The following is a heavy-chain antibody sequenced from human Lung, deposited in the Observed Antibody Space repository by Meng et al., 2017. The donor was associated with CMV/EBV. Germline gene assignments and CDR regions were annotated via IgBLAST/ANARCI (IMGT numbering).Heavy chain of an antibody. J-gene: IGHJ4*02. V-gene: IGHV3-15*01. Sequence: EVSRESLGGDIVTPWAFSRPSGDGLGFTFSNAWMSWVRQAPGKGLEWVGLIKSKTDGETADYKAPVKGRFTISRDDSKNTLYLQMNSLKTEDTAIYYCIWNDLGDYWGQGTLVTVSS. D-gene: IGHD1-1*01. CDR1: GFTFSNAW. CDR3: IWNDLGDY. CDR2: IKSKTDGETA.